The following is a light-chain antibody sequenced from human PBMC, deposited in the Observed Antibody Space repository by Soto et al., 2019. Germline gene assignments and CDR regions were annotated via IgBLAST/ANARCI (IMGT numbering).Light chain of an antibody. V-gene: IGKV3-20*01. CDR1: QSITNNY. Sequence: EIVLTQSPGTLSLSPGERATLSCRASQSITNNYLAWYQQKPGRAHRLLIYGASSRATGIPDRFSGSGSGTDFALTISRLGPEDFAVYYCQQYGSSPLTFGQGTKVDIK. J-gene: IGKJ1*01. CDR2: GAS. CDR3: QQYGSSPLT.